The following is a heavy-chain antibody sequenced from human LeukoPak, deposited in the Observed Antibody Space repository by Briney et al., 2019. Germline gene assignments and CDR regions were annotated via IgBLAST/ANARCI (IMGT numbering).Heavy chain of an antibody. CDR1: GGSISSYY. J-gene: IGHJ3*02. V-gene: IGHV4-59*01. CDR2: IYYSGST. CDR3: ARTMVRGDAFDI. D-gene: IGHD3-10*01. Sequence: SETLSLTCTVSGGSISSYYWSWIRQPPGKGLEWIGYIYYSGSTNYNPSLKSRVTISVDTSKNQFSLKLSSMTAADTAVYYCARTMVRGDAFDIWGQGTMVTVSS.